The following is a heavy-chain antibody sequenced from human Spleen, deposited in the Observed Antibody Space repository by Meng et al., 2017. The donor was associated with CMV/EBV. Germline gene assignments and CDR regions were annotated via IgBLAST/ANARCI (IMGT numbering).Heavy chain of an antibody. D-gene: IGHD3-3*01. J-gene: IGHJ4*02. CDR2: INTYNGNT. CDR1: GYIFTSYG. V-gene: IGHV1-18*01. CDR3: ARDLFQEDDDFWSPGRY. Sequence: ASVKVSCKASGYIFTSYGISWVRQAPGQGLEWMGWINTYNGNTNYVRKVQGRVTMTTDTSTRTAYMELRSLRSDDTAVYYCARDLFQEDDDFWSPGRYWGQGTLVTVS.